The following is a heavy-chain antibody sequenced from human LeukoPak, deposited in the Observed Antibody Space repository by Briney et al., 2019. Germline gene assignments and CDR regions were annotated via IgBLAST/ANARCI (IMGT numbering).Heavy chain of an antibody. CDR2: MNPNSGNT. Sequence: ASVKVSCKAYGYTFTSYDINWVRQATGRGLELMGWMNPNSGNTGYAQKFQGRVTITRNTSISTAYMELSSLRSEDTAVYYCAREDWYAAAAGTFDYWGQGTLVTVSS. V-gene: IGHV1-8*03. J-gene: IGHJ4*02. D-gene: IGHD6-13*01. CDR3: AREDWYAAAAGTFDY. CDR1: GYTFTSYD.